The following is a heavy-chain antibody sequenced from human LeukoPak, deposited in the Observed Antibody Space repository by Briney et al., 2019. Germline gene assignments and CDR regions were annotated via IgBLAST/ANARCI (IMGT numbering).Heavy chain of an antibody. J-gene: IGHJ4*02. CDR2: IYHSGST. CDR1: GFTFSSYG. CDR3: ARAVAVAGSLDY. Sequence: LRLSCAASGFTFSSYGMHWVRQAPGKGLEWIGYIYHSGSTYYNPSLKSRVTISVDRSKNQFSLKLSSVTAADTAVYYCARAVAVAGSLDYWGQGTLVTVSS. V-gene: IGHV4-30-2*01. D-gene: IGHD6-19*01.